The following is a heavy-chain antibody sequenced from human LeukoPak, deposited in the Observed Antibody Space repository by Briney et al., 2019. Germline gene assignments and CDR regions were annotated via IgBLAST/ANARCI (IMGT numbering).Heavy chain of an antibody. D-gene: IGHD3-3*01. Sequence: GGSLRLSCAASGFIFTNYFMSWVRQAPGKGLEWVASIKHDGGEKYYVDSVRGRFTISRDNTMNSLYLQMSSLRAEDTAVYYCATDRGWRTSGYYLYYFEYWGQGTLVTYSS. CDR2: IKHDGGEK. CDR3: ATDRGWRTSGYYLYYFEY. CDR1: GFIFTNYF. J-gene: IGHJ4*02. V-gene: IGHV3-7*01.